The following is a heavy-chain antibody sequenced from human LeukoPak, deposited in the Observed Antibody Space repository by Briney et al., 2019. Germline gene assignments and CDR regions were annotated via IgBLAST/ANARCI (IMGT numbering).Heavy chain of an antibody. D-gene: IGHD5-24*01. V-gene: IGHV3-7*01. CDR1: GFTFSSCW. CDR3: ARVRAYYYYYMDV. J-gene: IGHJ6*03. Sequence: SGGSLRLSCAASGFTFSSCWMSWVRQAPGKGLEWVANINQGGSVKNYVDSVKGRFTISRDDAKNSVYLQMNSLRGEDTAVYYCARVRAYYYYYMDVWGKGTTVTVSS. CDR2: INQGGSVK.